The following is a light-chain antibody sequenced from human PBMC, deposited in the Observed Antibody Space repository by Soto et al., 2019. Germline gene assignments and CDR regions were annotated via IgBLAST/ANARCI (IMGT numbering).Light chain of an antibody. CDR2: AAS. CDR1: QGISNL. CDR3: LQHNTYPYT. Sequence: DIQMTQSPSSLSASVGDRVTVTCRASQGISNLLGWFQHKPGKAPKRLIYAASSLQGGVPSRFSGSGSGTEFTLTITGLQPEDFADYYCLQHNTYPYTFGQGTKLEIK. V-gene: IGKV1-17*01. J-gene: IGKJ2*01.